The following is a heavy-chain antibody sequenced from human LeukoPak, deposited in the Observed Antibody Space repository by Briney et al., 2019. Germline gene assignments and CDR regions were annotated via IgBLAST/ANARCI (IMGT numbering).Heavy chain of an antibody. D-gene: IGHD5-24*01. CDR3: ARDIGLAGMARFDP. Sequence: ASVKVSCKASGYTFTSYGISWVRQAPGQGFEWMGWISAYNGNTNYAQKLQGRVTMTTDTSTSTAYMELRSLRSDDTAVYYCARDIGLAGMARFDPWGQGTLVTVSS. CDR1: GYTFTSYG. CDR2: ISAYNGNT. J-gene: IGHJ5*02. V-gene: IGHV1-18*01.